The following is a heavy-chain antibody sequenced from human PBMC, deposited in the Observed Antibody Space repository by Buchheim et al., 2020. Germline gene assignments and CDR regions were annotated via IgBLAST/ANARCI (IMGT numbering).Heavy chain of an antibody. V-gene: IGHV3-48*04. CDR1: GFAFSDYY. CDR3: ATATVAATDY. Sequence: EVQLVESGGGLVQPGGSLRLSCEASGFAFSDYYMNWVRQAPGKGLEWISYISSTSSSIYYADSVKGRFTISIYNAKNSVYLQMNSLRAEDTALYYCATATVAATDYWGQGTL. J-gene: IGHJ4*02. CDR2: ISSTSSSI. D-gene: IGHD6-19*01.